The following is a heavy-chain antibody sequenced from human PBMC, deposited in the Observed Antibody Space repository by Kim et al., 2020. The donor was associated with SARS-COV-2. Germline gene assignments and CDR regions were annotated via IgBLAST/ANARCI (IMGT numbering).Heavy chain of an antibody. CDR2: IYYSGST. D-gene: IGHD6-13*01. Sequence: SETLSLTCTVSGGSISSSSYYWGWIRQPPGKGLEWIGSIYYSGSTYYNPSLKSRVTISVDTSKNQFSLKLSSVTAADTAVYYCARRSSWFFRYAFDIWGQGTMVTVSS. CDR1: GGSISSSSYY. V-gene: IGHV4-39*01. CDR3: ARRSSWFFRYAFDI. J-gene: IGHJ3*02.